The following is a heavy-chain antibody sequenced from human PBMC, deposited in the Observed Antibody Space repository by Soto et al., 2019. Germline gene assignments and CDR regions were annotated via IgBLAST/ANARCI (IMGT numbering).Heavy chain of an antibody. D-gene: IGHD3-3*01. V-gene: IGHV1-69*01. J-gene: IGHJ4*02. Sequence: QVQLVQSGAEVKKAGSSVKISCVASGDTFRSYAIGWVRQAPGQGFEWIGGHIPILGTPTYAPRCQGGLTLTAAAPANTAYVEVSYRRSRSLGLSFCSRGYITSGGVDAPSDFLYWGQGTLVAVSS. CDR3: SRGYITSGGVDAPSDFLY. CDR1: GDTFRSYA. CDR2: HIPILGTP.